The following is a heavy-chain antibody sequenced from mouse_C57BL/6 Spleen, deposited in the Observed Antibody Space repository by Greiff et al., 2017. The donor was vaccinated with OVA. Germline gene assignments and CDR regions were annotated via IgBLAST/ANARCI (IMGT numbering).Heavy chain of an antibody. D-gene: IGHD2-3*01. CDR3: ARISDGYSYFDV. J-gene: IGHJ1*03. Sequence: VQLQQSGAELARPGASVKLSCKASGYTFTSYGISWVKQRTGQGLEWIGEIYPRSGNTYYNEKFKGKATLTADKSSSTAYMELRSLTSEDSAVYFCARISDGYSYFDVWGTGTTVTVSS. V-gene: IGHV1-81*01. CDR2: IYPRSGNT. CDR1: GYTFTSYG.